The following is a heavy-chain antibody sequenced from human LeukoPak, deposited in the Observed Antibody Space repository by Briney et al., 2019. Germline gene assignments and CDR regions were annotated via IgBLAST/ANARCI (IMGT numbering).Heavy chain of an antibody. CDR3: ASAYSSSSSGNYYYYGMDV. D-gene: IGHD6-6*01. Sequence: GASVKVSCKASGYTFTSNYIHWVRQAPGQGLEWMGMIYPRDGSTSYAQKFQGRVTIAADESTSTAYMELSSLRSEDTAVYYCASAYSSSSSGNYYYYGMDVWGQGTTVTVSS. CDR2: IYPRDGST. J-gene: IGHJ6*02. V-gene: IGHV1-46*01. CDR1: GYTFTSNY.